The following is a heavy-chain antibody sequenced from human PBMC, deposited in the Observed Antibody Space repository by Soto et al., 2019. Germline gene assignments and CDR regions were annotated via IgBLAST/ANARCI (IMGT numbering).Heavy chain of an antibody. CDR2: IIPILGIA. D-gene: IGHD6-19*01. CDR3: ARGRDGVAVASDY. CDR1: GGTFSSYT. V-gene: IGHV1-69*02. J-gene: IGHJ4*02. Sequence: QVQLVQSGAEVKKPGSSVKVSCKASGGTFSSYTISWVRQAPGQGLEWMGRIIPILGIANYAQKFQGRVTISADNSTSTAYMELCSLRSEDTAVYYCARGRDGVAVASDYGGEGTLVTVSS.